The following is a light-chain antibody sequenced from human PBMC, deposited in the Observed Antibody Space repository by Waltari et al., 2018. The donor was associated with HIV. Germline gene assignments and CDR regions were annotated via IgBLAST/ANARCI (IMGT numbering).Light chain of an antibody. CDR2: KAS. CDR1: QNINSW. J-gene: IGKJ4*01. Sequence: DIQMTQSPSTLSASVGDSVTITCRASQNINSWLGLYQQRPGNAPKLLIYKASTLEGGVPSRFSGSGAGTEFTLTITSLQPDDFASYGCQQYNGLSLTFGGGTRVEIK. CDR3: QQYNGLSLT. V-gene: IGKV1-5*03.